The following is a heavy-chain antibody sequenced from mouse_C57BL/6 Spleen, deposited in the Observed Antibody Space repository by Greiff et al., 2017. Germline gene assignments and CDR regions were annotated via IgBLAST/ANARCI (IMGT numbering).Heavy chain of an antibody. V-gene: IGHV1-53*01. D-gene: IGHD2-5*01. J-gene: IGHJ4*01. Sequence: QVQLKQPGTELVKPGASVKLSCKASGYTFTSYWMHWVKQRPGQGLEWIGNINPSNGGTNYNEKFKSKATLTVDKSSSTAYMQLSSLTSEDSAVYYCARGAYYSNYEGYYAMDYWGQGTSVTVSS. CDR2: INPSNGGT. CDR3: ARGAYYSNYEGYYAMDY. CDR1: GYTFTSYW.